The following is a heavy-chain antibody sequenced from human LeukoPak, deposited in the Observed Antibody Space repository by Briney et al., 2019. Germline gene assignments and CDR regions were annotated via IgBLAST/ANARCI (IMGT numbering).Heavy chain of an antibody. J-gene: IGHJ4*02. Sequence: PSETLSLTCTVSSGSIRGYQWSWIRQPPGKGLEWIGYINTNGRTNYNPSLKGRLTFSVDTSRDQFSLKLSSVTAADTATYYCATSYVYKVAPFDLWGQGTLVTVSS. CDR2: INTNGRT. CDR1: SGSIRGYQ. CDR3: ATSYVYKVAPFDL. V-gene: IGHV4-4*09. D-gene: IGHD3-16*01.